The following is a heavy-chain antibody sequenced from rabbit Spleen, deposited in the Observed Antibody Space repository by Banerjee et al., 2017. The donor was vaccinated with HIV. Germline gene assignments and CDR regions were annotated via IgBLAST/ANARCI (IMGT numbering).Heavy chain of an antibody. D-gene: IGHD4-1*01. J-gene: IGHJ4*01. CDR2: IAVGSGGFT. V-gene: IGHV1S45*01. CDR1: GIDFSSYYY. CDR3: ARDLAGVIGWNFNL. Sequence: QQQLEESGGGLVKPGGTLTLTCKASGIDFSSYYYMCWVRQPPGKGLEWIACIAVGSGGFTYYANWAKGRFTISKTSSTTVTLQMTSLTAADTATYFCARDLAGVIGWNFNLWGQGTLVTVS.